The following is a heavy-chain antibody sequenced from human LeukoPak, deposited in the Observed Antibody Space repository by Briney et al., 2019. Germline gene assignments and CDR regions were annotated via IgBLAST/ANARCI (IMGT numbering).Heavy chain of an antibody. V-gene: IGHV4-59*02. J-gene: IGHJ4*02. Sequence: PSETLSLTCTVSGGSVSNYYWSWIRQPPGKGLEWIGYISYSGSTNYNPSLKSRVTTSVDTSKNQFSLKLSSVTAADTAVYYCARVNLEMAAVDYWGQGTLVTVSS. CDR3: ARVNLEMAAVDY. CDR1: GGSVSNYY. D-gene: IGHD5-24*01. CDR2: ISYSGST.